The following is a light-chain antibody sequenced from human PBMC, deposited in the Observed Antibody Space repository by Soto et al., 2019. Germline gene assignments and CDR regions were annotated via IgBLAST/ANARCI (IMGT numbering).Light chain of an antibody. CDR1: SSDVGNYNL. J-gene: IGLJ1*01. V-gene: IGLV2-23*01. CDR2: EGS. CDR3: CSYAGSSTLYV. Sequence: QSALTQPASVSGSPGQSITISCTGTSSDVGNYNLVSWYQQHPGKAPKLMIFEGSKRPSGVSNRFSGSKSGNTASLTISGLQAEDEADYYCCSYAGSSTLYVLGTGTKVTAL.